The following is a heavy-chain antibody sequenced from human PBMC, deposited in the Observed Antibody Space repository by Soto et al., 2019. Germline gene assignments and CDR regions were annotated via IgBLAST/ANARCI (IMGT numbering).Heavy chain of an antibody. V-gene: IGHV1-69*01. J-gene: IGHJ5*02. CDR1: GGTFSSYA. CDR2: FIPIFGTA. CDR3: ASVYCSGGSCYSGTLLNWFDP. D-gene: IGHD2-15*01. Sequence: QVQLVQSGAEVKKPGSSVTVSCKASGGTFSSYAISWVRQAPGQGLEWMGGFIPIFGTANYAQKFQGRVTITADESTSTAYMELSSLRSEDTAVYYCASVYCSGGSCYSGTLLNWFDPWGQGTLVTVSS.